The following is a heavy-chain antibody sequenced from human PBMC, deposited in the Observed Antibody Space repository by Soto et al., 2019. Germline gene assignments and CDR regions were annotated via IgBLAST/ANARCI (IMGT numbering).Heavy chain of an antibody. J-gene: IGHJ3*02. CDR2: IGTAGDT. CDR3: ARGQMITYGGVIVMEAFDI. CDR1: GFTFSSYD. D-gene: IGHD3-16*02. V-gene: IGHV3-13*01. Sequence: GGSLRLSCAASGFTFSSYDMHWVRQATGKGLEWVSAIGTAGDTYYPGSVKGRFTISRENAKNSLYLQMNSLRAGDTAVYYCARGQMITYGGVIVMEAFDIWGQGTMVTVSS.